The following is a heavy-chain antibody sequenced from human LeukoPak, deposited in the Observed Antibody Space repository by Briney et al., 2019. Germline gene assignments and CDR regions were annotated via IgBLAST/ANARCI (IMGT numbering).Heavy chain of an antibody. CDR1: GFTFRSSA. CDR3: AKGSVRGEYYFDY. V-gene: IGHV3-23*01. CDR2: ISGSGGST. J-gene: IGHJ4*02. D-gene: IGHD3-10*01. Sequence: GGSLRLSCAASGFTFRSSAMNWVRQAPGKGLEWVSTISGSGGSTYYADSVKGRFTISRDNSKNTVYLQMNSLRVEDTAVYYCAKGSVRGEYYFDYWGQGTLVTVSS.